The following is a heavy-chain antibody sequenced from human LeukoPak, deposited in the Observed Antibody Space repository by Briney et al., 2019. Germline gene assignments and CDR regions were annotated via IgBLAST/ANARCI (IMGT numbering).Heavy chain of an antibody. CDR3: VKRLTLGDLSIKGAFAL. CDR2: IIGNGRST. J-gene: IGHJ3*01. Sequence: GGTLRLSCAASGFTFSSYAMSWVRQAPGKGLEWVSGIIGNGRSTYYTDSVKGRFTISRDTSRNTLFLQMNSLRVEDSAMYYCVKRLTLGDLSIKGAFALWGQGTMVTVAS. D-gene: IGHD3-16*02. V-gene: IGHV3-23*01. CDR1: GFTFSSYA.